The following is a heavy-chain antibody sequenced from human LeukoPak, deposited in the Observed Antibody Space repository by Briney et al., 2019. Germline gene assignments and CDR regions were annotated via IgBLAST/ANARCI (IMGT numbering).Heavy chain of an antibody. V-gene: IGHV4-34*01. CDR3: ARDPLYDSSGYPDSPGAFDI. J-gene: IGHJ3*02. CDR2: INDSGSS. D-gene: IGHD3-22*01. Sequence: SETLSLTCAVYGGSFGGYYWSWIRQPPGKGLEWIGEINDSGSSNYIPSLKSQVTISVDTSKNQFSLNLTSVTAADTAVYYCARDPLYDSSGYPDSPGAFDIWGQGTMVTVSS. CDR1: GGSFGGYY.